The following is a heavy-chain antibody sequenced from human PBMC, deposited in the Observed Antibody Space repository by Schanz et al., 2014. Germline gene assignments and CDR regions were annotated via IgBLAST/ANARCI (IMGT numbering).Heavy chain of an antibody. CDR3: ARKMKLGVYGGKGHDSLDI. V-gene: IGHV3-48*04. J-gene: IGHJ3*02. D-gene: IGHD4-17*01. CDR2: ITYNGGTI. CDR1: GITFSSHS. Sequence: EVHLVESGGGLVQPGGSLRLSCAASGITFSSHSFNWVRQAPGKGLEWISYITYNGGTIYYADSVKGRFTISRDNAKNSLFWHMNRLRAEDTAVYYCARKMKLGVYGGKGHDSLDIWGQGTMVTVSS.